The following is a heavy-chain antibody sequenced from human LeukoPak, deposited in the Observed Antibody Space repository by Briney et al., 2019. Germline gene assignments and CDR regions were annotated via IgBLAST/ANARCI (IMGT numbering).Heavy chain of an antibody. CDR1: GFTFSSYS. CDR2: ISSSSSYI. Sequence: GGSLRLSCAASGFTFSSYSMNWVRQAPGKGREWVSSISSSSSYIYYADSVKGRFTISRDNAKNSLYLQMNGLRAEDTAVYYCARDGVAGDFDYWGQGTLVTVSS. D-gene: IGHD6-19*01. J-gene: IGHJ4*02. V-gene: IGHV3-21*01. CDR3: ARDGVAGDFDY.